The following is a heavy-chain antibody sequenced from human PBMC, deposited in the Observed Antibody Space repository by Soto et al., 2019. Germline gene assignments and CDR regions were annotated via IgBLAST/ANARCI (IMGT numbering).Heavy chain of an antibody. CDR2: ICYSVST. D-gene: IGHD2-15*01. CDR3: ARVNLGYCSGGSCYPIKRYYYSYMDV. V-gene: IGHV4-59*01. Sequence: SEALSLTCAFSCGSISSYYLSWILNTPLKVLECVSSICYSVSTNYNPSLKSRVTISVDTSKNQFSLKLSSVTAADTGVYYCARVNLGYCSGGSCYPIKRYYYSYMDVWGKGTTVTVS. J-gene: IGHJ6*03. CDR1: CGSISSYY.